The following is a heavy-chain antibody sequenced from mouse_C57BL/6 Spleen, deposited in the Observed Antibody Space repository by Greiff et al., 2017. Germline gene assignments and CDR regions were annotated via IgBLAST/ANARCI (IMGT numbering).Heavy chain of an antibody. D-gene: IGHD1-1*01. CDR1: GYTFTSYW. CDR3: ARKGYYYGSSYRDWYFDV. J-gene: IGHJ1*03. CDR2: IDPSDSYT. V-gene: IGHV1-69*01. Sequence: QVQLQQSGAELVMPGASVKLSCEASGYTFTSYWMHWVKQRPGQGLEWIGEIDPSDSYTNYNQKFKGKSTLTVDKSSSTAYMQLSSLTSEDSAVYYCARKGYYYGSSYRDWYFDVWGTGTTVTVSS.